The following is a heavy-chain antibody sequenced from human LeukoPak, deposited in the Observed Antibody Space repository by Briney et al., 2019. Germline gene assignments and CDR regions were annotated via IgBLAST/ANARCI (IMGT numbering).Heavy chain of an antibody. CDR1: GGSISSSSYY. D-gene: IGHD6-13*01. CDR3: ARTAAAGGGLDYFDY. V-gene: IGHV4-39*01. J-gene: IGHJ4*02. Sequence: PSETLSLTCTVSGGSISSSSYYWGWIRQPPGTGLEWIGSIYYSGSTYYNPSLKSRVTISVDTSKNQFSLRLSSVTAADTAVYYCARTAAAGGGLDYFDYWGQGTLVTVSS. CDR2: IYYSGST.